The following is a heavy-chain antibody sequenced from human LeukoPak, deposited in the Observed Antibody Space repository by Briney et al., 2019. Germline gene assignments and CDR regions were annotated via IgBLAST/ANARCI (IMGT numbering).Heavy chain of an antibody. J-gene: IGHJ4*02. Sequence: PGGSLRLSCAASGFTFSSYRMTWVRQAPGKGLEWVSSISGSSSYIYSADSVKGRFTISRDNSKNTLYLQMNSLRDEDTALYYCAKAGIGVVGYFDYWGQGTLVTVSS. V-gene: IGHV3-21*04. CDR2: ISGSSSYI. CDR3: AKAGIGVVGYFDY. CDR1: GFTFSSYR. D-gene: IGHD6-19*01.